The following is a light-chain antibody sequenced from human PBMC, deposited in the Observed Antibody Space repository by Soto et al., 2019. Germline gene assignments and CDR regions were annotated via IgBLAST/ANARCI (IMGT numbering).Light chain of an antibody. J-gene: IGKJ2*01. Sequence: DIQMTQSPSSLSASVGDRVTITCQASRDISVYLNWYQQKPGKPPKLLVFDASNLQTGVPSRLSGSGSGTHFTFAISSLQPEDIATHYCQQYDNLTPYTFGQGTRLEIK. CDR3: QQYDNLTPYT. CDR2: DAS. V-gene: IGKV1-33*01. CDR1: RDISVY.